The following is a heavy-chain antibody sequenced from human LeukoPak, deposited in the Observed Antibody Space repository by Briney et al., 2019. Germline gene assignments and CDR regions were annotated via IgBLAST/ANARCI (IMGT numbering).Heavy chain of an antibody. Sequence: ASVKVSCKDSGYTFTSYGISWVRQAPGQGLEWMGWISAYNGNTNYAQKLQGRVTMTTDTSTSTAYMELRSLRSDDTAVYYCARVGYSSSWYRYDAFDIWGQGTMVTVSS. CDR2: ISAYNGNT. J-gene: IGHJ3*02. CDR1: GYTFTSYG. CDR3: ARVGYSSSWYRYDAFDI. V-gene: IGHV1-18*01. D-gene: IGHD6-13*01.